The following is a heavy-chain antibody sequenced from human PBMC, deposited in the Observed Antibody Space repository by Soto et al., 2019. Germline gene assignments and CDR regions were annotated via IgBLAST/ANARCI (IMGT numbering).Heavy chain of an antibody. CDR2: IYPGDSDT. CDR3: TRRPGSYYGYYYGMDV. J-gene: IGHJ6*02. V-gene: IGHV5-51*01. Sequence: GESLKISCKGSRYSFTSYWIGWVRQMPEKGLEWMGIIYPGDSDTRYSPSFQGQVTISADKSISTAYLQWSSLKASDTAMYYCTRRPGSYYGYYYGMDVWGQGTTVTVSS. D-gene: IGHD1-26*01. CDR1: RYSFTSYW.